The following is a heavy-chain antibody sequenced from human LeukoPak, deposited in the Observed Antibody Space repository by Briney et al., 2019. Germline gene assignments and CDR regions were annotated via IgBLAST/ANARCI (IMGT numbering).Heavy chain of an antibody. J-gene: IGHJ5*02. Sequence: ASVKVSCKASGCTFTSYDINWVRQATGQGLEWMGWMNPNSGNTGYAQKFQGRVTMTRNTSISTAYMELSSLRSEDTAVYYCARGLNYDFWSGYYRNWFGPWGQGTLVTVSS. CDR2: MNPNSGNT. CDR1: GCTFTSYD. CDR3: ARGLNYDFWSGYYRNWFGP. V-gene: IGHV1-8*01. D-gene: IGHD3-3*01.